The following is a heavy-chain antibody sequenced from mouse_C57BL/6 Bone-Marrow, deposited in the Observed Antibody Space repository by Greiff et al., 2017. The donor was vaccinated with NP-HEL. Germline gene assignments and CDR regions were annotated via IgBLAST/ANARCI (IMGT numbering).Heavy chain of an antibody. CDR3: ARPTMVTTGEFAY. CDR2: ISDGGSYT. J-gene: IGHJ3*01. CDR1: GFTFSSYA. V-gene: IGHV5-4*03. D-gene: IGHD2-2*01. Sequence: EVKLVESGGGLVKPGGSLKLSCAASGFTFSSYAMSWVRQTPEKRLEWVATISDGGSYTYYPDNVKGRFTISRDNAKNNLYLQMSHLKSEDTAMYYCARPTMVTTGEFAYWGQGTLVTVSA.